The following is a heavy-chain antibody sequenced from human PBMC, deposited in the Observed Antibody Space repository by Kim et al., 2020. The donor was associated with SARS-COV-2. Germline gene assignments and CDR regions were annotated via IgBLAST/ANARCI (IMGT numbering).Heavy chain of an antibody. D-gene: IGHD2-2*01. V-gene: IGHV3-15*01. CDR3: ATDYAGGY. J-gene: IGHJ4*02. CDR1: QFTFTNAR. Sequence: GGSLRLSCVASQFTFTNARMHWVRPAPGKGLEWVGRIKVKSDGATTDYAAPVRGRFTISRDDSKTTLFLQMNSLKPEDTALYYCATDYAGGYWGQGILVTVSS. CDR2: IKVKSDGATT.